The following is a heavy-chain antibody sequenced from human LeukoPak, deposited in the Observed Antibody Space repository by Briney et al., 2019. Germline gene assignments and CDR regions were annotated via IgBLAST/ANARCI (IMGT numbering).Heavy chain of an antibody. Sequence: GGSLRLSCAASGFTFSSYAMSWVRQAPGKGLEWVSAISGSGSSTYYADSAKGRFTISRDNSKNTLYVQMNSLRAEDTAVYYCAKEMVTYSRSYYWDYWGQGTLVTVSS. CDR2: ISGSGSST. D-gene: IGHD1-26*01. CDR3: AKEMVTYSRSYYWDY. V-gene: IGHV3-23*01. J-gene: IGHJ4*02. CDR1: GFTFSSYA.